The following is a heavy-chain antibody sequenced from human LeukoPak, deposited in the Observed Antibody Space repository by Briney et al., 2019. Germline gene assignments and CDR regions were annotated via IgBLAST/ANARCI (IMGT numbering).Heavy chain of an antibody. CDR2: IFPCGGEI. CDR1: GFTFSTFA. Sequence: GGSLRLSCAASGFTFSTFAMLWVRQPPGKGLEWVSSIFPCGGEIHYADSVRGRFTISRDNSKSILSLQMNSLRAEDTAIYYCATYRQVLLPFESWGQGTLVTVSS. J-gene: IGHJ4*02. CDR3: ATYRQVLLPFES. D-gene: IGHD5-18*01. V-gene: IGHV3-23*01.